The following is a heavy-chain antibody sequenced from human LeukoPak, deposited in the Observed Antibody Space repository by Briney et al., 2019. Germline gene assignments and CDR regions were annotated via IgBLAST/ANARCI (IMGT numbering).Heavy chain of an antibody. J-gene: IGHJ3*02. D-gene: IGHD1-1*01. CDR2: ISTSSSYM. CDR1: GFTFSSYT. CDR3: ARSTWSTDAFDI. Sequence: GGSLKLSCAASGFTFSSYTMNWARQAPGKGLEWVSFISTSSSYMYYADSVKGRFTISRDNAKNSLYLQMDSLRAEDTAVYYCARSTWSTDAFDIWGQGTMVTVSS. V-gene: IGHV3-21*01.